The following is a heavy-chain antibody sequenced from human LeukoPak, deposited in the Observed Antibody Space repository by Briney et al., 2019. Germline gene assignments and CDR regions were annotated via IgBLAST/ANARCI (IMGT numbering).Heavy chain of an antibody. CDR1: GGSFSGYY. Sequence: SETLSLTCAVYGGSFSGYYWSWIRHPPGKGLEWIGEINHSGSTNYNPSLKSRVTISVDTSKNQFSLKLSSVTAADTAVYYCASLPRAPSAVAGTFPWDYWGQGTLVTVSS. CDR2: INHSGST. CDR3: ASLPRAPSAVAGTFPWDY. J-gene: IGHJ4*02. V-gene: IGHV4-34*01. D-gene: IGHD6-19*01.